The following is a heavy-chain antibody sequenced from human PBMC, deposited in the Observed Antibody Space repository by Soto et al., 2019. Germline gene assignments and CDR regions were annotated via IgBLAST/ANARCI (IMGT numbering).Heavy chain of an antibody. CDR1: GYTFTSYA. Sequence: QVQLVQSGAEVKKPGASVKVSCKASGYTFTSYAMHWVRQAPGQRLEWMGWINAGNGNTKYSQKFQGRVTITRDTSASTAYMELSSVRSEDTAVYYCARDKKRMRGPIFGVVIGVWGKGTTVTVSS. CDR3: ARDKKRMRGPIFGVVIGV. CDR2: INAGNGNT. V-gene: IGHV1-3*01. J-gene: IGHJ6*04. D-gene: IGHD3-3*01.